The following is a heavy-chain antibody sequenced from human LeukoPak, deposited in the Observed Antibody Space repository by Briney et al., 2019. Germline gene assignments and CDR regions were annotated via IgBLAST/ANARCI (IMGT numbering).Heavy chain of an antibody. Sequence: GGSLRLSCAASGFTFSTYAMTWVRQAPGKGLEWVSLISGTGGSTYYADSVKGRFTISRDNSKNTLDLQMNSLRGEDTAVYYCAKDWGIAAAGTAASDWGQGTLVTVSS. J-gene: IGHJ4*02. CDR3: AKDWGIAAAGTAASD. CDR1: GFTFSTYA. CDR2: ISGTGGST. D-gene: IGHD6-13*01. V-gene: IGHV3-23*01.